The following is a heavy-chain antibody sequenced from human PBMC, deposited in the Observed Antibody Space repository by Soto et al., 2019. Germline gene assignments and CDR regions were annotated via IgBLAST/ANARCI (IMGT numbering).Heavy chain of an antibody. J-gene: IGHJ4*02. CDR3: ALALGPTTGLDY. CDR1: GASTVSHYH. Sequence: SETLSLTCSVSGASTVSHYHWTWIRQPPGKGLEWMGCIFNSGTTFYNPSLTSRLSISMDTSGNHFSLELRSVTAADTAVYYCALALGPTTGLDYWGQGTLVTVSS. V-gene: IGHV4-31*02. D-gene: IGHD1-26*01. CDR2: IFNSGTT.